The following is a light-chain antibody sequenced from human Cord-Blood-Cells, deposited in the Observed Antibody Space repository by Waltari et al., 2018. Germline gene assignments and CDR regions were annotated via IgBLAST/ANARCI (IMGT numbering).Light chain of an antibody. Sequence: SHELTQPPSVSVSPGQTASITCSGDKLGDKYACWYQHKPGQSPVLVIYQDSKRPSGIPERFSGSNSGNTATLTISGTQAMDEADYYCQAWDSSTVVFGGGTKLTVL. CDR1: KLGDKY. J-gene: IGLJ2*01. CDR3: QAWDSSTVV. V-gene: IGLV3-1*01. CDR2: QDS.